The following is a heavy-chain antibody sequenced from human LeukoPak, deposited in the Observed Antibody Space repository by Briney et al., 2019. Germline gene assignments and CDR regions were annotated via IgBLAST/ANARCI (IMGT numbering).Heavy chain of an antibody. J-gene: IGHJ4*02. Sequence: ASVKVSCKASGYTFTGYYMHWVRQAPGQGLEWMGWINPNSGGTNYAQKFQGRVTMTRDTSTSTAYMELSRLRSDDTAVYYCARQYYYDSSGYTEFVYWGQGTLVTVSS. CDR2: INPNSGGT. D-gene: IGHD3-22*01. CDR1: GYTFTGYY. CDR3: ARQYYYDSSGYTEFVY. V-gene: IGHV1-2*02.